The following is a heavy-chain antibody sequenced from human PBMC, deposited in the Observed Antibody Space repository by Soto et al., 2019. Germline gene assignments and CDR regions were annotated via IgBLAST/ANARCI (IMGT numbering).Heavy chain of an antibody. CDR3: AKRGYPLAYYYGMDH. V-gene: IGHV3-23*01. CDR1: GFPFSSYA. J-gene: IGHJ6*02. CDR2: ISSSGDNT. D-gene: IGHD5-12*01. Sequence: GVLRLSCAASGFPFSSYAVSWVRQAPGKGLEWVSAISSSGDNTYYADSVKGRFTVSRDNFKNILYLQMSRLRTEDTALYYCAKRGYPLAYYYGMDHWGQGTTVTVSS.